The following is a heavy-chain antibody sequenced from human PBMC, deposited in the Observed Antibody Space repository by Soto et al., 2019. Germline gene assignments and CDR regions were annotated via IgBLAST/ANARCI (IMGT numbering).Heavy chain of an antibody. CDR1: GGSFSGYY. Sequence: SETLSLTCAVYGGSFSGYYWSWIRQPPGKGLEWIGEINHSGSTNYNPSLKSRVTISVDTSKNQFSLKLSSVTAADTAVYYCARAVKKGYYGSGSLVHYYMDVWGKGTTVTVSS. D-gene: IGHD3-10*01. CDR3: ARAVKKGYYGSGSLVHYYMDV. CDR2: INHSGST. J-gene: IGHJ6*03. V-gene: IGHV4-34*01.